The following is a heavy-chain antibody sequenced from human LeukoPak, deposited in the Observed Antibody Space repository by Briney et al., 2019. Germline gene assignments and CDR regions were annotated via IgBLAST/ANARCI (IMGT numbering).Heavy chain of an antibody. J-gene: IGHJ4*02. D-gene: IGHD2-8*01. CDR3: ARLKDDVTKLDY. Sequence: PGGSLRLSCVASGFTFSTYAMSWVRQAPGKGLEWVASINQDGSQKRYVDSVQGRFTISRDNTKNSLFLQMNSLRAEDTAVYYCARLKDDVTKLDYWGQGTLVTVSS. CDR2: INQDGSQK. V-gene: IGHV3-7*01. CDR1: GFTFSTYA.